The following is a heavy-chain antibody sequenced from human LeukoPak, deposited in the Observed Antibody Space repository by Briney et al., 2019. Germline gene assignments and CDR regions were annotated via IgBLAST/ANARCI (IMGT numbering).Heavy chain of an antibody. V-gene: IGHV1-2*06. CDR1: GYDFTAHF. J-gene: IGHJ4*02. Sequence: ASVKVSCKASGYDFTAHFMHWIRQAPGQGLEWMGQSNPDNVATKYAPKYQGRVTMSRDTSIATVYMELSSLTSDDTAVYFCVREPYNRLSDRHERAFDYWGQGTLVTVSS. CDR2: SNPDNVAT. D-gene: IGHD2/OR15-2a*01. CDR3: VREPYNRLSDRHERAFDY.